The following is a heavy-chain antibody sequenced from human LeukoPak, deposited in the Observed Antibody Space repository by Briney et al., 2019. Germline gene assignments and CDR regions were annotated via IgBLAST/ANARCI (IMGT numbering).Heavy chain of an antibody. V-gene: IGHV4-30-2*01. CDR2: IYHSGST. D-gene: IGHD6-13*01. CDR3: ARGGIAAVPFDP. Sequence: SQTLSLTCAVSSGSISSGGYSWSWIRQPPGTGLEWIGYIYHSGSTYYNPSLKSRVTISVNRSTNQFSLKLSSVTAADTAVYYCARGGIAAVPFDPWGQGTLVTVSS. J-gene: IGHJ5*02. CDR1: SGSISSGGYS.